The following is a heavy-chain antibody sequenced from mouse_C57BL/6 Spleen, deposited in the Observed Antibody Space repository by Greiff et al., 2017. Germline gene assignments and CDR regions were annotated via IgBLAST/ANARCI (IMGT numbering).Heavy chain of an antibody. D-gene: IGHD2-3*01. CDR2: IHPNSGST. CDR1: GYTFTSYW. Sequence: QVQLQQPGAELVKPGASVKLSCKASGYTFTSYWMHWVKQRPGQGLEWIGMIHPNSGSTNYNEKFKSKATLTVDKSSSTAYMQRSSLTSEDSAVYYGARSGDGYLYFDYWGQGTTLTVSS. V-gene: IGHV1-64*01. J-gene: IGHJ2*01. CDR3: ARSGDGYLYFDY.